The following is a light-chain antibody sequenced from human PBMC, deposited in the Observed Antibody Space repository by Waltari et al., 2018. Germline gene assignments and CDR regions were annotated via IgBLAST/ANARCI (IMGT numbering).Light chain of an antibody. J-gene: IGLJ1*01. CDR1: SSDVGGYNY. CDR2: DVS. Sequence: QSALTQPASVSGSPGQSITISCTGTSSDVGGYNYVSWYQQHPGKAPKLMIYDVSKRASGVSNRLSGSKSGNTASLTISGLQAEDEADYYCSSYTSSSTLVFGTGTKVTVL. V-gene: IGLV2-14*01. CDR3: SSYTSSSTLV.